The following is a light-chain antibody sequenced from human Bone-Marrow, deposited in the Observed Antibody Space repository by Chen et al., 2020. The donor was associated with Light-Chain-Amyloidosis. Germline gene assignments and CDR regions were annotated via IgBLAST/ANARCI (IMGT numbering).Light chain of an antibody. CDR2: EVT. Sequence: HSALTQPASASASPGQSITTSSAGTSSDVGGDNHVSWYQQHPDKAPKLMIYEVTNRPSWVPDRFSGSKSDNTASLTISGLQTEDEADYFCSSYTITNTLVFGSGTRVTVL. J-gene: IGLJ1*01. CDR3: SSYTITNTLV. CDR1: SSDVGGDNH. V-gene: IGLV2-14*01.